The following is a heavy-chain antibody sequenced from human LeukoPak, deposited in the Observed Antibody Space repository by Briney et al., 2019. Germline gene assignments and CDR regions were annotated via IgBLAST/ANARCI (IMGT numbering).Heavy chain of an antibody. D-gene: IGHD1-14*01. CDR2: ISSSGSTI. J-gene: IGHJ6*03. V-gene: IGHV3-48*03. Sequence: PGGSLRLSCAASGFTFSSYEMNWVRQAPGKGLEWVSYISSSGSTIYYADSVKGRFTISRDNAKNSLYLQMNSLRAEDTAVYYCARGRKFSTRPAPDYYYYYYMDVWGKGTTVTVSS. CDR3: ARGRKFSTRPAPDYYYYYYMDV. CDR1: GFTFSSYE.